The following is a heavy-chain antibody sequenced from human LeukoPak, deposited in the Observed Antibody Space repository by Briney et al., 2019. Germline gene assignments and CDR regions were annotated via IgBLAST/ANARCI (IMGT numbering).Heavy chain of an antibody. Sequence: WVRQPPGKGLEWIGSFYYSGSTYYNPSLKRRLTISVDTSKNQFSLKLSSVTAADTAVYYCARQSRGYSSNMDVWGKGTTVTISS. J-gene: IGHJ6*03. CDR3: ARQSRGYSSNMDV. V-gene: IGHV4-39*07. D-gene: IGHD5-18*01. CDR2: FYYSGST.